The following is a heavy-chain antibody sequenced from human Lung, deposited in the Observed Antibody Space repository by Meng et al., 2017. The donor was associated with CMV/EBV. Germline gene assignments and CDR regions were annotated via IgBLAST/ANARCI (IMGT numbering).Heavy chain of an antibody. D-gene: IGHD3-16*01. Sequence: SGPXLVXPTETLTLTCTVSGFSLSNARMGVSWIRQPPGKALVWLAHIFSNDDKSYSTSLKSRLTISKDTSKSQVVLTMTNMDPVDTATYYCARIWGAAPYNWFDPWXQGTLVTVSS. CDR3: ARIWGAAPYNWFDP. V-gene: IGHV2-26*01. CDR1: GFSLSNARMG. J-gene: IGHJ5*02. CDR2: IFSNDDK.